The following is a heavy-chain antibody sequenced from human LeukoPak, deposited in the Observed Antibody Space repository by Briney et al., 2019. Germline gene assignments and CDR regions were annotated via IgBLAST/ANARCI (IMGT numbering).Heavy chain of an antibody. J-gene: IGHJ4*02. Sequence: GGSLRLSCAASGFTFSSYSMNWVRQAPGKGLEWVSSISSSSSYIYYADSVKGRFTISRDNAKNSLYLQMNSLRAEDTAMYYCASRVVYYYDSSGSLDDYWGQGTLVTVSS. CDR2: ISSSSSYI. CDR1: GFTFSSYS. D-gene: IGHD3-22*01. CDR3: ASRVVYYYDSSGSLDDY. V-gene: IGHV3-21*01.